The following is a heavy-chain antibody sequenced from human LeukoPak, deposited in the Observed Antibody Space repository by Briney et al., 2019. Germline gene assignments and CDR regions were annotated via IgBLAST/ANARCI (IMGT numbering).Heavy chain of an antibody. D-gene: IGHD3-22*01. Sequence: GGSLRLSCAVSGFTFSSYAMSWVRQAPGKGLERVSAISGSGDDTNYADSVKGRFSISRDNSKNTLYLQMNSLRAEDTAVYYCAKHGEEYYYDSPPRDYWGQGTLVTVSS. CDR1: GFTFSSYA. CDR3: AKHGEEYYYDSPPRDY. V-gene: IGHV3-23*01. J-gene: IGHJ4*02. CDR2: ISGSGDDT.